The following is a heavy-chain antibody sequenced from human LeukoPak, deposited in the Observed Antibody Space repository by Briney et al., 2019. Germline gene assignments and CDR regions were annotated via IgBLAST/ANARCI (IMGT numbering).Heavy chain of an antibody. Sequence: ASVKVACKASGYSFTVYYMHWVRQAPGQGLEWMGIIKPSDAYTSYAQKFQGRVTMTRDTSTSTVYMEVSSLRSEDTAVYYCAREEEGGTFDYWGQGTLVTVSS. D-gene: IGHD3-16*01. J-gene: IGHJ4*02. CDR1: GYSFTVYY. V-gene: IGHV1-46*01. CDR2: IKPSDAYT. CDR3: AREEEGGTFDY.